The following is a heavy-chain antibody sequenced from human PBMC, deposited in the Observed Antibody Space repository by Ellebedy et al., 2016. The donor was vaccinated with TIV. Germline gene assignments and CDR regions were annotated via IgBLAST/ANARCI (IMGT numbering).Heavy chain of an antibody. V-gene: IGHV4-59*04. J-gene: IGHJ6*02. D-gene: IGHD3-3*01. CDR2: IYYSGST. CDR1: GGSISSYY. Sequence: MPSETLSLTCTVPGGSISSYYWSWIRQPPGKGLEWIGYIYYSGSTYYNPSLKSRVTISVDTSKNQFSLKLSSVTAADTAVYYCASNFGVVRKVVTKKYYYYGMDVWGQGTTVTVSS. CDR3: ASNFGVVRKVVTKKYYYYGMDV.